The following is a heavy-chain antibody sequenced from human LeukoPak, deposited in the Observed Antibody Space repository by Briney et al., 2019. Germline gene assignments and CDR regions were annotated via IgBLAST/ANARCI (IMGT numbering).Heavy chain of an antibody. V-gene: IGHV4-34*01. J-gene: IGHJ4*02. CDR3: ARKSPVYFDY. Sequence: PSETLSLTCAVYGGSFSGYYWSWIRQPPGKGLEWIGEINHSGSTNYNPSLKSRVTISVDTSKNQFSLKPSSVTAADTAVYYCARKSPVYFDYWGQGTLVTVSS. CDR1: GGSFSGYY. CDR2: INHSGST.